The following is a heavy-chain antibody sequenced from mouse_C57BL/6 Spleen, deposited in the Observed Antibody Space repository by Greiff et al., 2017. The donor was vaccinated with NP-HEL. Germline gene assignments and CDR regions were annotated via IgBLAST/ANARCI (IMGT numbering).Heavy chain of an antibody. Sequence: EVQRVESGGGLVKPGGSLKLSCAASGFTFSSYTMSWVRQTPEKRLEWVATISGGGGNTYYPDSVKGRFTISRDNAKNTLYLQMSSLRSEDTALYYCARQGPHWYFDVWGTGTTVTVSS. CDR3: ARQGPHWYFDV. CDR2: ISGGGGNT. J-gene: IGHJ1*03. V-gene: IGHV5-9*01. CDR1: GFTFSSYT.